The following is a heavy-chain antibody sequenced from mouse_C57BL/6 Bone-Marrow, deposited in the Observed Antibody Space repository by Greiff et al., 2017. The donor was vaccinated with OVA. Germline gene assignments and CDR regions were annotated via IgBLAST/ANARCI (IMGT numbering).Heavy chain of an antibody. CDR3: ARAYGRPFYAMDY. Sequence: EVRLMESGPGLVKPSQTVFLTCTVTGISITTGNYRWSWIRQFPGNKLEWIGYIYYSGTITYNPSLTSRTTITRDTPKNQFFLEMNSLTAEDTATYYCARAYGRPFYAMDYWGQGTSVTVSS. CDR2: IYYSGTI. D-gene: IGHD1-1*01. CDR1: GISITTGNYR. J-gene: IGHJ4*01. V-gene: IGHV3-5*01.